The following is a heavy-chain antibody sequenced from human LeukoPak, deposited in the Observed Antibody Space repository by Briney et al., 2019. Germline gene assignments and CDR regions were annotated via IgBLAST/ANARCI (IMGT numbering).Heavy chain of an antibody. CDR3: ARQSSSYDILTGYSTNNWFDP. CDR1: GYSFTSYW. J-gene: IGHJ5*02. D-gene: IGHD3-9*01. Sequence: GESLKISCKGSGYSFTSYWIGWVRQMPGKGLEWMGIIYPGDSDTRYSPSFQGQVTISADKSISPAYLQWSSLKASDTAMYYCARQSSSYDILTGYSTNNWFDPWGQGTLVTVSS. CDR2: IYPGDSDT. V-gene: IGHV5-51*01.